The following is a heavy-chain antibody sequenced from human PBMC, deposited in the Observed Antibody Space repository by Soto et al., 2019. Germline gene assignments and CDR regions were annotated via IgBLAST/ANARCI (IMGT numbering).Heavy chain of an antibody. CDR1: GYTFTSYG. J-gene: IGHJ4*02. CDR3: ATSPIVVVPAAHDPLDY. V-gene: IGHV1-18*01. Sequence: QVQLVQSGAEVKKPGASVKVSCKASGYTFTSYGISWVRQAPGQGLEWMGWISAYNGNTNYAQKRQGRVTMTTDTSTSTAYMELRSLRSDDTAVYYCATSPIVVVPAAHDPLDYWGQGTLVTVSS. D-gene: IGHD2-2*01. CDR2: ISAYNGNT.